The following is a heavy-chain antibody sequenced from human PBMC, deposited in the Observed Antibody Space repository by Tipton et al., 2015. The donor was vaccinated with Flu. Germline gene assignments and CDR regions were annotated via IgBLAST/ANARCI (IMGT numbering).Heavy chain of an antibody. CDR3: ARGGVGATRERPMSY. CDR1: GFTFSSYS. V-gene: IGHV3-48*04. J-gene: IGHJ4*02. D-gene: IGHD1-26*01. Sequence: GSLRLSCAASGFTFSSYSMNWVRQAPGKGLEWVSYISSSSSTIYYADSVKGRFTISRDNAKNSLYLQMNSLRAEDTAVYYCARGGVGATRERPMSYWGQGTLVTVSS. CDR2: ISSSSSTI.